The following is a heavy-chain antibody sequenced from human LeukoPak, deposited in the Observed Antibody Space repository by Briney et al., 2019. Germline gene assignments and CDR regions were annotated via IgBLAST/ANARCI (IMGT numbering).Heavy chain of an antibody. CDR1: GGSISSYY. V-gene: IGHV4-59*01. D-gene: IGHD3-3*01. Sequence: SETLSLTCTVSGGSISSYYWSWIRQPPGKGLEWIGYIYYSGSTNYNPSLKSRVTISVDTSKNQFSLKLSSVTAADTAVYYCARGFRVWSGPYTSNWFDPWGQGTLVTVSS. CDR2: IYYSGST. J-gene: IGHJ5*02. CDR3: ARGFRVWSGPYTSNWFDP.